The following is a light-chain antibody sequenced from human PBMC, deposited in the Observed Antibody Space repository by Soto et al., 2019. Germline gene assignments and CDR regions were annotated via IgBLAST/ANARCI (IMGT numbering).Light chain of an antibody. V-gene: IGLV2-14*01. CDR3: SSYTSASTLV. Sequence: QSALNQPASVSGSPGQSITISCTGTSSDVGGYNYVSWYQQHPGSAPKLMISEVSNRPSGFSDRFSGSKSGNTASLTIYGLQAEDEADYYCSSYTSASTLVFGTGTKLTVL. CDR1: SSDVGGYNY. CDR2: EVS. J-gene: IGLJ1*01.